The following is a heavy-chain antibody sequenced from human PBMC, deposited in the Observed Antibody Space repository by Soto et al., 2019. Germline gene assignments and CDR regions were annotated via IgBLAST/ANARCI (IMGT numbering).Heavy chain of an antibody. CDR2: ISGSGGST. CDR3: AKEKVVVVVAATYYMDV. D-gene: IGHD2-15*01. V-gene: IGHV3-23*01. J-gene: IGHJ6*03. Sequence: PGGSLRLSCAASGFTFSSYAMSWVRQAPGKGLEWVSAISGSGGSTYYADSVKGRFTISRDNSKNTLYLQMNSLRAEDTAVYYCAKEKVVVVVAATYYMDVWGKGTTVTVSS. CDR1: GFTFSSYA.